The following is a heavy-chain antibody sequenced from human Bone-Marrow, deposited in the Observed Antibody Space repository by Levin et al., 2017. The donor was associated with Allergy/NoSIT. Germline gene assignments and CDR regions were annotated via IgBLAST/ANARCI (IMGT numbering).Heavy chain of an antibody. CDR3: ARQIPPWRPPHLYILDL. Sequence: SETLSLTCTVSGDSVSNEDYFWSWVRQSPGKGLEWIGYIFSVGSTSYNPSLKSRVSMSVDASKNHFSLRLTSVTAADTAVYFCARQIPPWRPPHLYILDLWDQGTLVTVSS. J-gene: IGHJ3*01. CDR1: GDSVSNEDYF. V-gene: IGHV4-30-4*01. CDR2: IFSVGST. D-gene: IGHD2-15*01.